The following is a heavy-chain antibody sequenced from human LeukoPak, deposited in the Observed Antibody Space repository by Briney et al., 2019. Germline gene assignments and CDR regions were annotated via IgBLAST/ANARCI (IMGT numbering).Heavy chain of an antibody. J-gene: IGHJ4*02. Sequence: GGSLRLSYAASGFTFSSYAMNWVRQAPGKGLEWGSVISGSGSSTYYADSVKGRFTISRDNSKNTLYLQMNSLRAEDTAVYYCATSFGPVIAAAGTGADWGQGTLVTVSS. CDR2: ISGSGSST. V-gene: IGHV3-23*01. D-gene: IGHD6-13*01. CDR3: ATSFGPVIAAAGTGAD. CDR1: GFTFSSYA.